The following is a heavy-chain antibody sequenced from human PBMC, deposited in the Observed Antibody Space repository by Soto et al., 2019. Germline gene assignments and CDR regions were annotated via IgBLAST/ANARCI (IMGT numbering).Heavy chain of an antibody. V-gene: IGHV4-31*03. J-gene: IGHJ6*02. CDR1: GGSISSGGYY. D-gene: IGHD2-2*01. CDR2: IYYSVST. CDR3: ARDKTAAIPVHGMDV. Sequence: SETLSLTCTVSGGSISSGGYYCSWIRQHPGKGLEWIGYIYYSVSTYYNPSLKSRVTISVDTSKNQFSLKLSSVTAADTAVYYCARDKTAAIPVHGMDVWRQGTTVTAP.